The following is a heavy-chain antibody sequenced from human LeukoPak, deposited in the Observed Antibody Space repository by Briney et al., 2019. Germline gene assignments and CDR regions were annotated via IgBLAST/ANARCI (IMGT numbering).Heavy chain of an antibody. J-gene: IGHJ3*02. CDR1: GFTFSIYS. D-gene: IGHD3-10*01. V-gene: IGHV3-21*03. CDR2: IDSRSTYI. CDR3: TTDGAFGELLFGAFDI. Sequence: GGSLRLSCAASGFTFSIYSMNWVRQAPGKGLEWVSSIDSRSTYIYYAAPVKGRFTISRDDSKNTLYLQMNSLKTEDTAVYYCTTDGAFGELLFGAFDIWGQGTMVTVSS.